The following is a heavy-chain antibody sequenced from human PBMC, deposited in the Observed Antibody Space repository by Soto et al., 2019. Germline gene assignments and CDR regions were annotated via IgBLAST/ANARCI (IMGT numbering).Heavy chain of an antibody. D-gene: IGHD3-3*01. CDR2: IIPIFGTA. CDR3: ARAPHYDFWSDESYYYYGMDV. Sequence: GASVKVSCKASGGTFSSYAISWVRQAPGQGLEWMGGIIPIFGTANYAQKFQGRVTITADKSTSTAYMELSSLRSEDTAVYYCARAPHYDFWSDESYYYYGMDVWGQGTTFGVSS. CDR1: GGTFSSYA. J-gene: IGHJ6*02. V-gene: IGHV1-69*06.